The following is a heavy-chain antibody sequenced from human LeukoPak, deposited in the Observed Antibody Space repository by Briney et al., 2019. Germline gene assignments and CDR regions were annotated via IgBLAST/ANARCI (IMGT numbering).Heavy chain of an antibody. CDR2: ISGSGGST. D-gene: IGHD3-22*01. Sequence: TGGSLRLSCAASGFTFSSHAMSWVRQAPGKGLEWVSAISGSGGSTYYADSVKGRFTISRDNSKNTLYLQMNSLRAEDTAVYYCAKDRYYYDSSGYPDYWGQGTLVTVSS. V-gene: IGHV3-23*01. CDR1: GFTFSSHA. J-gene: IGHJ4*02. CDR3: AKDRYYYDSSGYPDY.